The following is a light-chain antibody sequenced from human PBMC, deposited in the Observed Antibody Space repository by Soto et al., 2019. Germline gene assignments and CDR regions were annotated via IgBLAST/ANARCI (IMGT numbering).Light chain of an antibody. CDR2: LNSDDSH. V-gene: IGLV4-69*02. CDR1: SGYSSNA. J-gene: IGLJ1*01. CDR3: QTWGPGSHV. Sequence: QPVLTQSPSASASLGASVKLTCTLSSGYSSNAIAWHQQQPEKGPRFLMKLNSDDSHTKGDGIPDRFSGASSGAERYLTISRLQSEDEGDYYCQTWGPGSHVFGTGTKLTVL.